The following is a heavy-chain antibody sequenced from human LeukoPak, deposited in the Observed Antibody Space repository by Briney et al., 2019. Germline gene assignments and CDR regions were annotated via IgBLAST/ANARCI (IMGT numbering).Heavy chain of an antibody. Sequence: GGSLRLSCAASGFTFSGYGMHWVRQAPGKVLEWVAVISYDGSNKYYADSVKGRFTISRDNSKNTLYLQMNSLRAEDTAVYFCAKGRYSGTYYTSVGDYFDYWGQGTLVTVSS. D-gene: IGHD1-26*01. CDR3: AKGRYSGTYYTSVGDYFDY. CDR1: GFTFSGYG. V-gene: IGHV3-30*18. J-gene: IGHJ4*02. CDR2: ISYDGSNK.